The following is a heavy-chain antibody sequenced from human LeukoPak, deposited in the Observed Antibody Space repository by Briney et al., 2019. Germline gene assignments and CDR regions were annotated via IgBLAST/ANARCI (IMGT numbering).Heavy chain of an antibody. CDR2: IYSGGST. CDR1: GSTVSSNY. J-gene: IGHJ4*02. CDR3: ARGGSGWASYYFDY. V-gene: IGHV3-53*01. Sequence: GGSLRLSCAASGSTVSSNYMSWVRQAPGKGLEWVSVIYSGGSTYYADSVKGRFTISRDNSKNTLYLQMNSLRAEDTAVYYCARGGSGWASYYFDYWGQGTLVTVSS. D-gene: IGHD6-19*01.